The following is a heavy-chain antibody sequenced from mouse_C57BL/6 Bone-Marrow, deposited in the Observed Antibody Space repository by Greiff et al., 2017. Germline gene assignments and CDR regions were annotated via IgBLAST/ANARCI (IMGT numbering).Heavy chain of an antibody. Sequence: QVQLQQPGAELVKPGASVKLSCKASGYTFTSYGMHWVKQRPGQGLEWIGMIHPNSGSTNYNEKFKSKATLTVYKSSSTAYMQLSSLTSEDSAVYYCARDDYNARDYWGQGTSVTVSS. J-gene: IGHJ4*01. CDR3: ARDDYNARDY. CDR2: IHPNSGST. CDR1: GYTFTSYG. V-gene: IGHV1-64*01.